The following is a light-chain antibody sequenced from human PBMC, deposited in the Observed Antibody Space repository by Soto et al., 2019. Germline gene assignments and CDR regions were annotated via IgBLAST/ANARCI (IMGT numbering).Light chain of an antibody. J-gene: IGLJ2*01. CDR3: CAYAGNNTPVI. CDR1: ISDIGTYNL. Sequence: QSALTQPASVSGSPGQSITISCTGTISDIGTYNLVSWYQHHQGKAPKLMIYEGTQRPSGVSNRFSGSKSGSTASLTISGLQAEDEADYYCCAYAGNNTPVIFGGGTKLTVL. CDR2: EGT. V-gene: IGLV2-23*01.